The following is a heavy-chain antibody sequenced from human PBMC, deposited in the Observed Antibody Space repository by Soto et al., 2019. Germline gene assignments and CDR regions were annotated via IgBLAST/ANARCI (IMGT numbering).Heavy chain of an antibody. CDR1: GFTFSRYA. CDR3: AKDQYYYGSGSPLFDP. CDR2: ISGSGGST. V-gene: IGHV3-23*01. Sequence: LRLSCAAPGFTFSRYAMSWVRQATGKGLEWVSAISGSGGSTYYADSVKGRFTISRDNSKNTLYLQMNSLRAEDTAVYYCAKDQYYYGSGSPLFDPWGQGTLVTVSS. J-gene: IGHJ5*02. D-gene: IGHD3-10*01.